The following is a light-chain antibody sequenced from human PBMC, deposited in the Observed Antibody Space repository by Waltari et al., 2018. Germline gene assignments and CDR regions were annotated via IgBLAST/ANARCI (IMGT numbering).Light chain of an antibody. Sequence: NFMLTQPHSVSESPGKTVTISCTGSGGSIAAYYVQWYQQRPGSVPMTVSYEDDRRPPGVQGRLTCSIDSSSNSASFTISGLETEDEADHYCQSFGSGRHGVFGGGTKLTVL. CDR3: QSFGSGRHGV. J-gene: IGLJ3*02. CDR2: EDD. CDR1: GGSIAAYY. V-gene: IGLV6-57*02.